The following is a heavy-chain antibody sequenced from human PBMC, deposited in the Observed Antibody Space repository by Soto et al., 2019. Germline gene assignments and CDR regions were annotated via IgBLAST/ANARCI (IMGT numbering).Heavy chain of an antibody. D-gene: IGHD6-13*01. CDR1: GGSISSNY. V-gene: IGHV4-59*01. CDR2: VYNSGST. J-gene: IGHJ4*02. Sequence: SETLSLTCTVSGGSISSNYWTWIRQPPGKGLEWIGYVYNSGSTNYNPSLKSRVTISEDTSKSQFSLKANSMTAADTAVYYCARYRREAVAGYTLDNWGQGILVTVSS. CDR3: ARYRREAVAGYTLDN.